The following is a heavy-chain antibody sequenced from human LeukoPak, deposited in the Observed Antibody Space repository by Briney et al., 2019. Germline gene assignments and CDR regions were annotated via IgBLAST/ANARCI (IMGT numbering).Heavy chain of an antibody. J-gene: IGHJ4*02. D-gene: IGHD3-9*01. CDR2: TYYRSKWYN. CDR1: GDSDSSNSDA. V-gene: IGHV6-1*01. CDR3: ASSLTGPLDD. Sequence: SQTLSLMCAISGDSDSSNSDAWNWIRQSPSRGLEWLGRTYYRSKWYNDYAVSVKSGITFNPDTSKNHFSLQLNSVTPEDTAVYYCASSLTGPLDDWGGGTLATVSS.